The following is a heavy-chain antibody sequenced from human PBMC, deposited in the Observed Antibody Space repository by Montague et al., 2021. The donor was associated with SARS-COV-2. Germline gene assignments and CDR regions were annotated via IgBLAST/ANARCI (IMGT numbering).Heavy chain of an antibody. V-gene: IGHV2-5*02. Sequence: VKPTQTLTLTCTFSGFSRSTSGEAVGWIRQPPGKALEWLALIYWDDDKRYSPSLKSRPTITKDTSKNQVVLTMTNVDPVDTATYYCAHRGGSSWTKPYFDYWGQGTLVTVSS. CDR3: AHRGGSSWTKPYFDY. CDR2: IYWDDDK. CDR1: GFSRSTSGEA. J-gene: IGHJ4*02. D-gene: IGHD6-13*01.